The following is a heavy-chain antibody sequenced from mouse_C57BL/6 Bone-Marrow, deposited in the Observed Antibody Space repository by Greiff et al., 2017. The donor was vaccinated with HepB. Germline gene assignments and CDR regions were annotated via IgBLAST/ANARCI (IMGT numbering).Heavy chain of an antibody. D-gene: IGHD1-1*01. J-gene: IGHJ1*03. Sequence: VQLQQPGAELVRPGSSVKLSCKASGYTFTSYWMHWVKQRPIQGLEWIGNIDPSDSGTHYNQKFKDKATLTVDKSSSTAYMQLSSLTSEDSAVYYCARNPYYGSSYWYFDVWGTGTTVTVSS. V-gene: IGHV1-52*01. CDR2: IDPSDSGT. CDR1: GYTFTSYW. CDR3: ARNPYYGSSYWYFDV.